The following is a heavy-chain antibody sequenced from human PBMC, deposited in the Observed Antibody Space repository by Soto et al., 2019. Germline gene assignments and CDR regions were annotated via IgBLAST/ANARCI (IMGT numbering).Heavy chain of an antibody. V-gene: IGHV3-21*01. CDR2: ISSSSSYI. CDR1: GFTFSSYS. J-gene: IGHJ2*01. CDR3: ATDRDYGTHWYFDL. D-gene: IGHD4-17*01. Sequence: EVQLVESAGGLVKPGGSLRLSCAASGFTFSSYSMNWVRQAPGKGLEWVSSISSSSSYIYYADSVKGRFTISRDNAKNSLYLQMNSLRAEDTAVYYCATDRDYGTHWYFDLWGRGTLVTVSS.